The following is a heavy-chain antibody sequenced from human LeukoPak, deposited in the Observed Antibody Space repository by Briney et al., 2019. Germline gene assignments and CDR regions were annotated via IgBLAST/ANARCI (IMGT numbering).Heavy chain of an antibody. CDR1: GYTFTNYY. CDR2: INPSGGST. V-gene: IGHV1-46*01. Sequence: ASVKVSCKASGYTFTNYYMHWVRQAPGQGLEWMGMINPSGGSTSNAQKFQGRVTMTGDTSTSTVYMELSSLRSEDTAVYYCARISSIAAAENNWFDPWGQGTLVTVSS. J-gene: IGHJ5*02. CDR3: ARISSIAAAENNWFDP. D-gene: IGHD6-6*01.